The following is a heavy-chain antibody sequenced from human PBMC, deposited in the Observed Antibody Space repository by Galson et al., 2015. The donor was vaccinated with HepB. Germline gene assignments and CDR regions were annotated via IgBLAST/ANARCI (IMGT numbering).Heavy chain of an antibody. V-gene: IGHV4-38-2*02. Sequence: LSLTCTVSGYSISIAYYWGWIRQPPGKGLEWIGSFLYSGSTYYNPSLKSRVAISVDTSKNQFSLKLTSVTAADTAVYYCARATVTTNFDYWGQGTLVPVSP. J-gene: IGHJ4*02. D-gene: IGHD4-17*01. CDR2: FLYSGST. CDR1: GYSISIAYY. CDR3: ARATVTTNFDY.